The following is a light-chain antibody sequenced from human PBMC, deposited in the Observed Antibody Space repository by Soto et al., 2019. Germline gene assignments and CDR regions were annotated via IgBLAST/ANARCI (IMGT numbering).Light chain of an antibody. J-gene: IGLJ1*01. CDR2: EVN. Sequence: QSVLTQPPSLSGSPGQSVTISCPGNSSDVGAFNYVSWYQHHPGKVPKFLIYEVNKRPSGVPDRFSGSKSGNTASLTVSGLQPEDEAEYFCSSFVDGTSYVFGTGTKVTVL. V-gene: IGLV2-8*01. CDR3: SSFVDGTSYV. CDR1: SSDVGAFNY.